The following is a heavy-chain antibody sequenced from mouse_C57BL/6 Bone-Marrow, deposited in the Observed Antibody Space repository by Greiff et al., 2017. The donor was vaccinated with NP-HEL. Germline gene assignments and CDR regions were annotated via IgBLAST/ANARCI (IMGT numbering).Heavy chain of an antibody. J-gene: IGHJ2*01. D-gene: IGHD2-14*01. V-gene: IGHV5-6*01. Sequence: EVKLVESGGDLVKLGGSLKLSCAASGFTFSSYGMSWVRQTPDKRLEWVATISSGGSYTYYPDSVKGRFTISRDNAKNTLYLQMSSLKSEDTAMYYCARQGYDGLDYWGQGTTLTVSS. CDR1: GFTFSSYG. CDR2: ISSGGSYT. CDR3: ARQGYDGLDY.